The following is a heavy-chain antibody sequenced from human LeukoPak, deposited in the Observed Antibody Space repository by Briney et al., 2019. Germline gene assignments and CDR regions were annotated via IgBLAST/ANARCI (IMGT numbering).Heavy chain of an antibody. J-gene: IGHJ4*02. V-gene: IGHV4-39*01. CDR1: GGSISSSSYY. D-gene: IGHD6-6*01. Sequence: PSETLSLTCTVSGGSISSSSYYWGWIRQPPGKGLEWIGSIYYSGSTYYNPSLKSRVTISVDTSKNQFSLKLSSVTAADTAVYYCARGIAARPSKPDFDYWGQGTLVTVSS. CDR2: IYYSGST. CDR3: ARGIAARPSKPDFDY.